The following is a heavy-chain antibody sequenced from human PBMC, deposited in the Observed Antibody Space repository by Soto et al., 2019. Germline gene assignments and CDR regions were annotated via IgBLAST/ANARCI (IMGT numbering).Heavy chain of an antibody. CDR2: INAGNGNT. Sequence: QVQLVQSGAEEKKPGASVKVSCKASGYTFTSYAMHWVRQAPGQRLEWMGWINAGNGNTKCSQKFQDRVTITRDTSASTAYMELSSLRSEDTAVYYFARGGSVVGDYWGQGTLVTVSS. CDR3: ARGGSVVGDY. D-gene: IGHD2-15*01. J-gene: IGHJ4*02. V-gene: IGHV1-3*05. CDR1: GYTFTSYA.